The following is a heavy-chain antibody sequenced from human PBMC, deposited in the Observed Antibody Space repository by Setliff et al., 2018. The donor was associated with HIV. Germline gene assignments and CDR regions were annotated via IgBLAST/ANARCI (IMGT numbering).Heavy chain of an antibody. CDR3: ARDSSFNMDV. CDR2: MNTNSGNT. J-gene: IGHJ6*03. Sequence: ASVKVSCKASGDTFTTYDINWVRQATGQGPEWIGWMNTNSGNTGYAQKLQGRVTMTKDTSTSTAYMELRSLRSDDTAVYYCARDSSFNMDVWGKGTTVTVSS. CDR1: GDTFTTYD. V-gene: IGHV1-8*02.